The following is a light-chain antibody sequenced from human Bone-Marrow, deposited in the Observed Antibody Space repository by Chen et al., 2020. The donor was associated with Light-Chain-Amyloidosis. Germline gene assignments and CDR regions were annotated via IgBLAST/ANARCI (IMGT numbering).Light chain of an antibody. V-gene: IGLV3-25*03. CDR1: DLPTKY. Sequence: SYELTQPPSVSVSPGQTARITCSGEDLPTKYAYWSLQKPGQAPVLVIHRDTERPSGLSERFSGSSSGTTATLTISGVQAEDEADYHCQSADSSGTYEVIFGGGTKLTVL. CDR3: QSADSSGTYEVI. CDR2: RDT. J-gene: IGLJ2*01.